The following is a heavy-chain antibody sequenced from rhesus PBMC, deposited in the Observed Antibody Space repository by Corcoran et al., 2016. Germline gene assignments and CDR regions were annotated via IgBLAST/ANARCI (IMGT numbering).Heavy chain of an antibody. CDR2: IDPNKGKT. CDR1: GYTFTSYS. V-gene: IGHV1-200*01. CDR3: TRGRVN. J-gene: IGHJ4*01. Sequence: QVQLVQSGAEVKKPGASVKLSCKASGYTFTSYSINWVRQAPGQGLEWMGWIDPNKGKTGYAKKFQRRVTMTRDTSTSTAYMELSSLRSEDTAVYYCTRGRVNWGQGVLVTVSS.